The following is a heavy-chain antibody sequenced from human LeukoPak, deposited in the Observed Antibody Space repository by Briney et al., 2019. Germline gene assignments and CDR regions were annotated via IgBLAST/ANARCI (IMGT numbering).Heavy chain of an antibody. V-gene: IGHV3-11*04. J-gene: IGHJ3*02. Sequence: GGSLGLSCAASGFTFSDYYMSWIRQAPGKGLEWVSHISSSGSTIYYADSVKGRFTISRDNAKNSQYLQMNSLRAEDTAVYYCARDSSDAFDIWGQGTMVTVSS. CDR3: ARDSSDAFDI. CDR2: ISSSGSTI. CDR1: GFTFSDYY.